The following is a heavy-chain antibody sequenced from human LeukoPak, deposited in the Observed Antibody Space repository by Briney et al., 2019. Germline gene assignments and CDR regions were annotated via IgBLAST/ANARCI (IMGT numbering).Heavy chain of an antibody. CDR3: ARDQYDTWSRRGNFDS. J-gene: IGHJ4*02. CDR1: EFTFSSYA. CDR2: IKLDGSEK. D-gene: IGHD3-3*01. Sequence: GGSLRLSCVVSEFTFSSYAMSWVRQPPGKGLEWVANIKLDGSEKNYVDSVKGRFTISRDNTKNSLYLQMNSLRAEDTAVFYCARDQYDTWSRRGNFDSWGQGTLVIVSS. V-gene: IGHV3-7*03.